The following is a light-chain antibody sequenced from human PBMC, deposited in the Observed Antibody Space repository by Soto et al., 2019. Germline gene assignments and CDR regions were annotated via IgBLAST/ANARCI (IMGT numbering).Light chain of an antibody. Sequence: DIQITQTPSTLSAFAVDRVTVTFRASQSVSSWVAWYQEKPGRGPKLLIYDASTWQSGVPSRFIGSGSGTEFTLTINSLQPDDFATYYCKQYKSYWKFGQGTKVDIK. V-gene: IGKV1-5*01. CDR2: DAS. CDR3: KQYKSYWK. J-gene: IGKJ1*01. CDR1: QSVSSW.